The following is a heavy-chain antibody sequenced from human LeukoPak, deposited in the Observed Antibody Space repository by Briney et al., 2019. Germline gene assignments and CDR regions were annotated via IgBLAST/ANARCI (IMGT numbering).Heavy chain of an antibody. CDR3: AREVVEAANGWFDH. CDR1: GGSFSGYY. J-gene: IGHJ5*02. Sequence: SETLSLTCVVYGGSFSGYYWSSIRQPPGKGLEWMGEINHSGSTNYNPSLMSRVTISVDTSKNQFSLKLSSVTAADTAVYYCAREVVEAANGWFDHWGQGTLVTVSS. CDR2: INHSGST. D-gene: IGHD2-15*01. V-gene: IGHV4-34*01.